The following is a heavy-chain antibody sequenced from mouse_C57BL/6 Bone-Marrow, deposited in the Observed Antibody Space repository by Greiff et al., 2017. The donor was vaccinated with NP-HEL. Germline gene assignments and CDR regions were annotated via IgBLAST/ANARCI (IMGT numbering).Heavy chain of an antibody. V-gene: IGHV1-69*01. J-gene: IGHJ2*01. CDR3: ARFNYYGSSYLYYFDY. CDR1: GYTFTSYW. Sequence: QVQLKQPGAELVMPGASVKLSCKASGYTFTSYWMHWVKQRPGQGLEWIGEIDPSDSYTNYNQKFKGKSTLTVDKSSSSAYMQLSSLTSEDSAVYYCARFNYYGSSYLYYFDYWGQGTTLTVSA. CDR2: IDPSDSYT. D-gene: IGHD1-1*01.